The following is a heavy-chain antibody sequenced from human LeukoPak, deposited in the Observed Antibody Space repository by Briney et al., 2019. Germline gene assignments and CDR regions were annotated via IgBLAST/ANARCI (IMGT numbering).Heavy chain of an antibody. V-gene: IGHV4-34*01. CDR3: SLYFQH. CDR2: INHSGST. Sequence: PSETLSLTCAVYGGSFSGYYWTWIRQPPGKGLEWIGEINHSGSTNYNPSLKSRVTISVDTSKNQFSLKLSSVTAADTAVYYCSLYFQHWGQGTLVTVPS. CDR1: GGSFSGYY. J-gene: IGHJ1*01.